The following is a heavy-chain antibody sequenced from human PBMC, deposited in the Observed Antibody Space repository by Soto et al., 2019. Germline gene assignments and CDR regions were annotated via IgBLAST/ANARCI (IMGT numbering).Heavy chain of an antibody. J-gene: IGHJ6*01. V-gene: IGHV5-51*01. CDR3: ARLNAPLYGDDGNEPMPYYYFGMEV. CDR1: GYSFTSYW. CDR2: IYPGDSDT. D-gene: IGHD4-17*01. Sequence: PGESLKISCKGSGYSFTSYWIGWVRQMPGKGLEWMGIIYPGDSDTRYSPSFQGQVTISADKSISTAYLQWSSLKASDTAMYYCARLNAPLYGDDGNEPMPYYYFGMEVWGQGTTVTVSS.